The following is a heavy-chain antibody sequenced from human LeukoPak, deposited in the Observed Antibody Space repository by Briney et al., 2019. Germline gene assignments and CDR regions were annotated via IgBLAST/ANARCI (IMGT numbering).Heavy chain of an antibody. D-gene: IGHD4-11*01. CDR2: ISAYNGNT. V-gene: IGHV1-18*01. CDR3: ARDDYSNWLDY. Sequence: ASGKVSCNASGYTFTSYGISWVRHAPGQGLEGMGWISAYNGNTNYAQKLQGRVTMTTDTSTSTAYMELRSLRSDDTAVYYCARDDYSNWLDYWGQGTLVTVSS. J-gene: IGHJ4*02. CDR1: GYTFTSYG.